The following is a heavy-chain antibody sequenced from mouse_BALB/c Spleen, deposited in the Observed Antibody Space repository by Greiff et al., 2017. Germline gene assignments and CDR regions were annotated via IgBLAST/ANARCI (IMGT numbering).Heavy chain of an antibody. V-gene: IGHV5-17*02. CDR2: ISSGSSTI. J-gene: IGHJ4*01. CDR1: GFTFSSFG. Sequence: DVKLQESGGGLVQPGGSRKLSCAASGFTFSSFGMHWVRQAPEKGLEWVAYISSGSSTIYYADTVKGRFTISRDNPKNTLFLQMTSLRSEDTAMYYCARSRYAMDYWGQGTSVTVSS. CDR3: ARSRYAMDY.